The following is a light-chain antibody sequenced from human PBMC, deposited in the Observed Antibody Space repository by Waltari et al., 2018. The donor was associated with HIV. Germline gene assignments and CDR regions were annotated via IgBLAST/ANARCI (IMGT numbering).Light chain of an antibody. V-gene: IGLV4-69*01. CDR3: QTWATGIVV. CDR1: SGHSSYA. CDR2: LNSDGSH. Sequence: QLVVTQSPSASASLGASVKLTYTLISGHSSYAIAWHQQRPQKGPRYLMKLNSDGSHSKGDGIPDRFSGSSSGAERYLTISSLQSEDEADYYCQTWATGIVVFGGGTKLTVL. J-gene: IGLJ2*01.